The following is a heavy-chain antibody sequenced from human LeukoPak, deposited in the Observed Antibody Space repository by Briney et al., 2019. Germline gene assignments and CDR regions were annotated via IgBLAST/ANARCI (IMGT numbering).Heavy chain of an antibody. D-gene: IGHD5-24*01. V-gene: IGHV3-23*01. CDR2: ISGSGGST. J-gene: IGHJ4*02. CDR1: GFTFNNYG. Sequence: GGSLRLSCAASGFTFNNYGLTWVRQAPGKGLEWVSAISGSGGSTYYADSVKGRFTISRDNSKNTLYLQMNSLRAEDTAVYYCAKSGYNRFDYWGQGTLVTVSS. CDR3: AKSGYNRFDY.